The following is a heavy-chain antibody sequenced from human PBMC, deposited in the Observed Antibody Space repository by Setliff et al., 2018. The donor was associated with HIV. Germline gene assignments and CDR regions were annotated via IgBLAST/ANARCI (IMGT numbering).Heavy chain of an antibody. CDR2: IYTSEDT. J-gene: IGHJ5*02. CDR1: GGSISSYY. CDR3: AREDASGSARRFDP. Sequence: SETLSLTCTVSGGSISSYYWSWIRQPAGKGLEWIGRIYTSEDTNYNPSLKSRVTMSVDTSKNQFSLRLSSVTAADTAVYYCAREDASGSARRFDPWGQGTLVTVSS. V-gene: IGHV4-4*07. D-gene: IGHD3-10*01.